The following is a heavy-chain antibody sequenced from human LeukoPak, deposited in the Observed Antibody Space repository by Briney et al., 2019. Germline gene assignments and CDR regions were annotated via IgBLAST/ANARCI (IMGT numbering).Heavy chain of an antibody. V-gene: IGHV3-7*01. CDR1: GFTFSTYW. J-gene: IGHJ4*02. CDR2: INQDGSEK. CDR3: ARDYYDSSGLDY. Sequence: GGSLRLSCAASGFTFSTYWMSWVRQAPGKGLEWVANINQDGSEKKYVDSVKGRFTISRDNAKNSLYLQMNSLRAEDTAVYYCARDYYDSSGLDYWGQGTLVTVSS. D-gene: IGHD3-22*01.